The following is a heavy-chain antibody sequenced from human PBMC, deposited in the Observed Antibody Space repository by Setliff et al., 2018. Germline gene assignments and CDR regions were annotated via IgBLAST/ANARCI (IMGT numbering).Heavy chain of an antibody. V-gene: IGHV4-34*01. J-gene: IGHJ6*02. D-gene: IGHD3-10*01. Sequence: SETLSLTCTVYGGSFSNYYWSWIRQPPGKGLEWIGEINPSGSTNYNPSLTSRVTISVDTSKNQFSLKLRSVTAADTAVYYCARLSWDGLRYYGLDVWGQGATVTVSS. CDR1: GGSFSNYY. CDR2: INPSGST. CDR3: ARLSWDGLRYYGLDV.